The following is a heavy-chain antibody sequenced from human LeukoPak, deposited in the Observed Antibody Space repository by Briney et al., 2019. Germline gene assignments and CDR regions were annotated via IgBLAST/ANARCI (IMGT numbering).Heavy chain of an antibody. CDR2: IYYSGST. D-gene: IGHD2-2*03. CDR3: ARLLRVGYCSTTTCNWFDP. CDR1: GGSISSYY. Sequence: SETQSLTCTVSGGSISSYYWSWIRQPPGKGLEWIGSIYYSGSTYYSPSLKSRVTISVDTSKNQFSLKLSSVTAADTAVYYCARLLRVGYCSTTTCNWFDPWGQGALVTVSS. J-gene: IGHJ5*02. V-gene: IGHV4-39*07.